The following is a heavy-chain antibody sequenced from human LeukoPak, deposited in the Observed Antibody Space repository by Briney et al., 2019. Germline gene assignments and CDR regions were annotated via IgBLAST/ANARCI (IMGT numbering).Heavy chain of an antibody. CDR2: IYSGGST. CDR3: ARAGDFWGGYYIY. V-gene: IGHV3-53*01. Sequence: GGSLRLSCAASGFTVSSNYMSWVRQAPGEGLEWVSVIYSGGSTYYADSVKGRFTISRDNSKNTLYLQMNSLRAEDTAVYYCARAGDFWGGYYIYWGQGTLVTVSS. CDR1: GFTVSSNY. D-gene: IGHD3-3*01. J-gene: IGHJ4*02.